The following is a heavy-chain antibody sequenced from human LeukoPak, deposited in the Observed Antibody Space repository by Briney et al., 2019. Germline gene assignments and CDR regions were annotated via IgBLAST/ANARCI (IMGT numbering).Heavy chain of an antibody. CDR1: GFTFDDYA. CDR2: ISWNSGSI. V-gene: IGHV3-9*01. D-gene: IGHD3-22*01. J-gene: IGHJ3*02. Sequence: SGGSLRLSCAASGFTFDDYAMHWVRQAPGKGLEWVSGISWNSGSIGYADSVKGRFTISRDNAKNSLYLQMNSLRAEDTALYYCAKVTYYYDSSGYIGAFDIWGQGTMVTVSS. CDR3: AKVTYYYDSSGYIGAFDI.